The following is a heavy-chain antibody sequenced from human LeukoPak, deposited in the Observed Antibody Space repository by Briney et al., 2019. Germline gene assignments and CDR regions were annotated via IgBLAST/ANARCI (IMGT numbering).Heavy chain of an antibody. D-gene: IGHD5-24*01. J-gene: IGHJ4*02. CDR2: IIPIFGTA. CDR3: ARVGREMNFDY. CDR1: GYTFTSYG. V-gene: IGHV1-69*13. Sequence: SVMLSCKASGYTFTSYGISWVRQAPGQGLEWMGGIIPIFGTANYAQKFQGRVTITADESTSTAYMELSSLRSEDTAVYYCARVGREMNFDYWGQGTLVTVSS.